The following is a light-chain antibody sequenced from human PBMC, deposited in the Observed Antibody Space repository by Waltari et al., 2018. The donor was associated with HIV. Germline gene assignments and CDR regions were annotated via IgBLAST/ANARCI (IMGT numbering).Light chain of an antibody. J-gene: IGLJ2*01. CDR3: SSYEDNYVVF. CDR1: SSDVGAYNY. CDR2: EVT. V-gene: IGLV2-8*01. Sequence: QSALTQPPSASGSPGQSVTISCTGTSSDVGAYNYVSWYQQHPGEAPKLLIYEVTKRPAGVPDRFSGSKSGNTASLTVSGLQAEDDVDYYCSSYEDNYVVFFGGGTKLTVL.